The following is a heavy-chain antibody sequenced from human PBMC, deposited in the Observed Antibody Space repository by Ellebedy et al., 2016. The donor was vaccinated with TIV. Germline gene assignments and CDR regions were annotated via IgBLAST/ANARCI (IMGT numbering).Heavy chain of an antibody. CDR3: ARDSSYYDFWSGYYGLSGPSGMDV. CDR1: GFTFSSYN. Sequence: GESLKISCAASGFTFSSYNMNWVRQAPGKGLEWVSYISNNNSGSAIYYADSVKGRFTISRDNAKNSVYLQMNSLRAEDTAVYYCARDSSYYDFWSGYYGLSGPSGMDVWGQGTTVTVPS. J-gene: IGHJ6*02. D-gene: IGHD3-3*01. V-gene: IGHV3-48*04. CDR2: ISNNNSGSAI.